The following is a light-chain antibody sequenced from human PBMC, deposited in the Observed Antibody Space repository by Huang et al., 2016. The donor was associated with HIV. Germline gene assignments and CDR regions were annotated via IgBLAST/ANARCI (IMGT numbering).Light chain of an antibody. Sequence: EIVLTQFPDTLYLSPGERAILSCRASQNVSNYLAWYQQKPVPAPRFLIYDESRRATGIPASFSGSGSGTDFTLTISSLEPEDFAVYHCQQRSNWPPLTFGGGTKVEIK. CDR3: QQRSNWPPLT. CDR2: DES. J-gene: IGKJ4*01. V-gene: IGKV3-11*01. CDR1: QNVSNY.